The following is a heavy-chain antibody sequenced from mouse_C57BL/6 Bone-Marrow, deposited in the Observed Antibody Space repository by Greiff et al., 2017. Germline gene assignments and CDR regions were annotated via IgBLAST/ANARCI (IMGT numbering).Heavy chain of an antibody. Sequence: QVQLQQPGAELVKPGASVKVSCKASGYTFTSYWMHWVKQRPGQGLEWIGRIHPSDSDTTYNQKFKGKATLTVDKSSSTAYMQLSSLTSEDSAVYYCAILYYYGSSYVPFYAMDYWGQGTSVTVSS. V-gene: IGHV1-74*01. CDR1: GYTFTSYW. CDR3: AILYYYGSSYVPFYAMDY. J-gene: IGHJ4*01. CDR2: IHPSDSDT. D-gene: IGHD1-1*01.